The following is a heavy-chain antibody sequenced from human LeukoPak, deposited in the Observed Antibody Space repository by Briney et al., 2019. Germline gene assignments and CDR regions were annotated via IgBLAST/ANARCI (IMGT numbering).Heavy chain of an antibody. D-gene: IGHD5-12*01. CDR1: GFTFTNYP. V-gene: IGHV3-23*01. Sequence: GGSLRLSCAASGFTFTNYPMNWVRQAPGRGLTWVSGISGSGGSTYCADSVKGRFTISRDNPRSTLYLQMSSLRAEDTAVYYCARKLSGYAPFDCWGQGTLVTVSS. CDR3: ARKLSGYAPFDC. CDR2: ISGSGGST. J-gene: IGHJ4*02.